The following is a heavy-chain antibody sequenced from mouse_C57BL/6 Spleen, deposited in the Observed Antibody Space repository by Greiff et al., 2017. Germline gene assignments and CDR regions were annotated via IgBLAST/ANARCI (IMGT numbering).Heavy chain of an antibody. CDR1: GYTFTSYW. Sequence: QVQLQQPGAELVKPGASVKLSCKASGYTFTSYWMQWVEQRPGQGLEWIGEIDPSDSYTNYNQKFKGKATLTVDTSSSTAYMQLSSLTSEDSAVYYCERRDSNYWGKGTSVTVSS. CDR3: ERRDSNY. CDR2: IDPSDSYT. D-gene: IGHD3-3*01. J-gene: IGHJ4*01. V-gene: IGHV1-50*01.